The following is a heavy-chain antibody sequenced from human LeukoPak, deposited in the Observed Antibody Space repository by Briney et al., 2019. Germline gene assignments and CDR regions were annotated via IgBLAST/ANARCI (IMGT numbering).Heavy chain of an antibody. CDR2: ISGSGGST. D-gene: IGHD2-21*02. CDR1: GFTFSSYA. Sequence: GGSLRLSCAASGFTFSSYAMSWARQAPGKGLEWVSAISGSGGSTYYADSVKGRFTISRDNSKNTLYLQMNSLRAEDTAVYYCAKDLLDCGGDCLFDPWGQGTLVTVSS. CDR3: AKDLLDCGGDCLFDP. J-gene: IGHJ5*02. V-gene: IGHV3-23*01.